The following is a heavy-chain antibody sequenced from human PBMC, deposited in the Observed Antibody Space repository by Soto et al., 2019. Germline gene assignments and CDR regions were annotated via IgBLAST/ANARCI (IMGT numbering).Heavy chain of an antibody. V-gene: IGHV3-11*06. J-gene: IGHJ5*02. D-gene: IGHD1-26*01. CDR1: GFAFSDYY. CDR3: ARDSLGGAIAS. Sequence: QVQLVESGGGLVKPGGSLRLSCAASGFAFSDYYMSWIRQAPGKGLEWVSYIITSSSYTNYADSVKGRFTISRDNAKNSLYLQMNSLRAEDTAVYYCARDSLGGAIASWGQGTLVTVSS. CDR2: IITSSSYT.